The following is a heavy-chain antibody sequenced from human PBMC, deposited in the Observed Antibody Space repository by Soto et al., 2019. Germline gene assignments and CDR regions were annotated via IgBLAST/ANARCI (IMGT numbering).Heavy chain of an antibody. CDR3: ARHSLALRKNNWFDP. CDR2: IFYLGSS. CDR1: GDSIISSDFY. D-gene: IGHD3-3*02. J-gene: IGHJ5*02. Sequence: SETLSLTCTVSGDSIISSDFYWGWVRQPPGKGLEWIGSIFYLGSSYYNPSLKSRVTMSVDTSKNQFSLRLRSVTAADTALYFCARHSLALRKNNWFDPWGQGIMVTVYS. V-gene: IGHV4-39*01.